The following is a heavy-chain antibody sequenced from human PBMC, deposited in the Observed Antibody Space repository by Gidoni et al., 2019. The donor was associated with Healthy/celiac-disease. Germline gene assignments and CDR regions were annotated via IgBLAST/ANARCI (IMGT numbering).Heavy chain of an antibody. V-gene: IGHV3-9*01. CDR1: GFTFGDYA. CDR3: AKGGLELDLRGEVIDY. J-gene: IGHJ4*02. D-gene: IGHD1-7*01. Sequence: EVHLVESGGGLVQHGRSRRLSCAASGFTFGDYAMHWVRQAPGKGLEWVSGISWNSGSIGYADSVKGRFTISRDNAKNSLYLQMNSLRAEDTALYYCAKGGLELDLRGEVIDYWGQGTLVTVSS. CDR2: ISWNSGSI.